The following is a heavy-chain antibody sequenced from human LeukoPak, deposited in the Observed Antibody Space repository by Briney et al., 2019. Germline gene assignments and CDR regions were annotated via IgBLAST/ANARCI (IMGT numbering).Heavy chain of an antibody. CDR3: ARERLSTYYYDSSGSEDLDY. D-gene: IGHD3-22*01. Sequence: GGSLRLSCAASGFTFSDYYMSWIRQAPGKGLEWVSYISSSSSYTNYADSVKGRFTISRDNAKNSLYPQMNSLRAEDTAVYYCARERLSTYYYDSSGSEDLDYWGQGTLVTVSS. J-gene: IGHJ4*02. CDR1: GFTFSDYY. CDR2: ISSSSSYT. V-gene: IGHV3-11*05.